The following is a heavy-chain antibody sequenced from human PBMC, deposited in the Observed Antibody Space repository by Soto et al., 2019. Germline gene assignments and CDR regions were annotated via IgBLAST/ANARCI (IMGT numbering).Heavy chain of an antibody. CDR1: GFTFRSYA. J-gene: IGHJ4*02. CDR3: AKAVDDYGDYAPLDY. CDR2: ISGSGGST. V-gene: IGHV3-23*01. Sequence: GGSLRLSCAASGFTFRSYAMSLVRQAPGKGLEWVSAISGSGGSTYYADSVKGRFTISRDNSKNTLYLQMNSLRAEDTAVYYCAKAVDDYGDYAPLDYWGQGTLVTVSS. D-gene: IGHD4-17*01.